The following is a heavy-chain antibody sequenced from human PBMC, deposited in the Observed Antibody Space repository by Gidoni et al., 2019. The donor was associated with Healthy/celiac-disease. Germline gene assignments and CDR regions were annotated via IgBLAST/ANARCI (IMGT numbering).Heavy chain of an antibody. V-gene: IGHV1-69*04. CDR3: ARGLHYYDSSDHSCDY. D-gene: IGHD3-22*01. Sequence: QVQLVQSGAEVKKPGSSVKVSCKASGGTFSSYAISWVRQAPGQGLEWMGRIIPILGIANYAQKFQGRVTITADKSTSTAYMELSSLRSEDTAVYYCARGLHYYDSSDHSCDYWGQGTLVTVSS. J-gene: IGHJ4*02. CDR2: IIPILGIA. CDR1: GGTFSSYA.